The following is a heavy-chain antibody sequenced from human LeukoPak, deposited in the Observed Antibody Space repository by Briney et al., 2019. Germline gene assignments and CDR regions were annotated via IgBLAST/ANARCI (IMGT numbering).Heavy chain of an antibody. V-gene: IGHV3-21*01. D-gene: IGHD6-19*01. CDR2: ISSSGSYK. CDR1: GFPFRDFG. Sequence: GGSLRLSCAASGFPFRDFGLSWVRQAPGKGLEWVSSISSSGSYKYYADSVKGRFTISRDNAKNSLYLQMNSLRAEDTAVYYCARGLSSGWGQGTLVTVSS. CDR3: ARGLSSG. J-gene: IGHJ4*02.